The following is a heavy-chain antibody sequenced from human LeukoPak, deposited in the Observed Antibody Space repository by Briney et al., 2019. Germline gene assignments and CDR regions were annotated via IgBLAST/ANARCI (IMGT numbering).Heavy chain of an antibody. CDR1: GFTFSDHA. D-gene: IGHD2-2*02. Sequence: PGGSLRLSCAASGFTFSDHAMQWGRQAPGKGLEWGAVISYDGSAKYHADSVKGRFTISRDNSKNTLSLQMNSLRIEDTAVYYCARTGDCSSTSCYKPFDGGGQGTMVAVSA. V-gene: IGHV3-30*01. CDR2: ISYDGSAK. J-gene: IGHJ3*01. CDR3: ARTGDCSSTSCYKPFDG.